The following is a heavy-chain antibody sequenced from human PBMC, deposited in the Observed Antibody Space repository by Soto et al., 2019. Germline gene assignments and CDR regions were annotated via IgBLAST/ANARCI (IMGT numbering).Heavy chain of an antibody. CDR3: AKALCLYLDY. CDR1: RYTFTNDY. J-gene: IGHJ4*02. CDR2: LNLSGGST. D-gene: IGHD2-21*01. Sequence: QVQLVQSGAEVKKPGASVKVSCKASRYTFTNDYIHWVRQAPGQGLEWMGILNLSGGSTTYAQKFQGRITMTRDTSTSTVYMEMSSLRSEDTAVYYCAKALCLYLDYWGQGTLVTVSS. V-gene: IGHV1-46*01.